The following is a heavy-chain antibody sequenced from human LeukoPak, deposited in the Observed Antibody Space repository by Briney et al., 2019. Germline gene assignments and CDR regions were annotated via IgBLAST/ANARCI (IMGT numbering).Heavy chain of an antibody. D-gene: IGHD2-2*01. Sequence: GGSLRLSCAASGFTFSSYGMHWVRQAPGKGLEWVAFIRYDGSNKYYADSVKGRFTISRDNSKNTLYLQMNSLRAEDTAVYYCARDVGYCSSTSCYSHAFDIWGQGTMVTVSS. CDR1: GFTFSSYG. CDR3: ARDVGYCSSTSCYSHAFDI. CDR2: IRYDGSNK. V-gene: IGHV3-30*02. J-gene: IGHJ3*02.